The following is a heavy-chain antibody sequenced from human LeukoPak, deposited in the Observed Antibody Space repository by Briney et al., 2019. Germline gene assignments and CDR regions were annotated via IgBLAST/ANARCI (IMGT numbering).Heavy chain of an antibody. CDR2: RGSGAGT. J-gene: IGHJ5*02. D-gene: IGHD3-10*01. V-gene: IGHV3-43*02. Sequence: GGSLRLSCVASGFTFAAYPMHWVRQVPGKGLEWVSLRGSGAGTFYTDSVKGRFTISRDNSKNTLYLQMTSLTTDDTALYYCARDPGGSGSAWAVHLFDPWGRGTLVTVSS. CDR1: GFTFAAYP. CDR3: ARDPGGSGSAWAVHLFDP.